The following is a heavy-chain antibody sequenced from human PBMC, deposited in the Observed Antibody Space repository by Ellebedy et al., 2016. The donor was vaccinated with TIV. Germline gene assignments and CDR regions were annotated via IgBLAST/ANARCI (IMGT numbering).Heavy chain of an antibody. CDR3: ARFTYGGKARNHFDY. D-gene: IGHD4-23*01. CDR2: IYYSGST. CDR1: GGSFSGYY. J-gene: IGHJ4*02. V-gene: IGHV4-59*01. Sequence: MPSETLSLTCTVYGGSFSGYYWSWIRQPPGKGLEWIGYIYYSGSTNYNPSLKSRVTISVDTSKNQFSLKLSSVTAADAAVYYCARFTYGGKARNHFDYWGQGTLVTVSS.